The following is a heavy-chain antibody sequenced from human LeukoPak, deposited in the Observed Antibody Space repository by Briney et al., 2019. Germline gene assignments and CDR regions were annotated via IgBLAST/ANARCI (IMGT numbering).Heavy chain of an antibody. Sequence: PSETLSLTCTVSGGSISSSSYYWGWIRQPPGKGLEWIGSIYYSGSTYYNPSLKSRVTISVDTSKNQFSLKLSSVTAADMAVYYCARRSVTTVDHWGQGTLVTVSS. J-gene: IGHJ4*02. CDR2: IYYSGST. CDR1: GGSISSSSYY. V-gene: IGHV4-39*01. D-gene: IGHD4-17*01. CDR3: ARRSVTTVDH.